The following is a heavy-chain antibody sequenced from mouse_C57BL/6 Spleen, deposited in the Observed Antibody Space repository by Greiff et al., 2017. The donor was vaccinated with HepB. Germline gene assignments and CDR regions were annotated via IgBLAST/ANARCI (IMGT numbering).Heavy chain of an antibody. Sequence: QVQLQQPGTELVKPGASVKLSCKASGYTFTSYWMHWVKQRPGQGLEWIGNINPSNGGTNYNEKFKSKATLTVDKSSSTAYMQLSSLTSEDSAVYYWARAGGLRRDWYFDVWGTGTTVTVSS. V-gene: IGHV1-53*01. CDR1: GYTFTSYW. CDR3: ARAGGLRRDWYFDV. CDR2: INPSNGGT. D-gene: IGHD2-2*01. J-gene: IGHJ1*03.